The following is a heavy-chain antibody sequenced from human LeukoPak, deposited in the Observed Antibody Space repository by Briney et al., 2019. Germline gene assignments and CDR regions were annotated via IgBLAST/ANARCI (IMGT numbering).Heavy chain of an antibody. Sequence: PGGSLRLSCAASGFTFSSYWMHWVRQAPGKGLVWVSRINSDGSGTSYADSVKGRFTISRDNSKNTLYLQMNSLRAEDTAVYYCAKSPPPHCSSTSCPVVGWFDPWGQGTLVTVSS. V-gene: IGHV3-74*01. D-gene: IGHD2-2*01. CDR1: GFTFSSYW. CDR3: AKSPPPHCSSTSCPVVGWFDP. J-gene: IGHJ5*02. CDR2: INSDGSGT.